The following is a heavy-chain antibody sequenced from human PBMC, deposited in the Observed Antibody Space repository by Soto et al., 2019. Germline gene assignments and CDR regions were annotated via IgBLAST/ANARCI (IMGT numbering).Heavy chain of an antibody. CDR2: IWYDGSNK. CDR3: ARGAGYCSGGSCYSDY. J-gene: IGHJ4*02. D-gene: IGHD2-15*01. V-gene: IGHV3-33*01. CDR1: GFTFIRYG. Sequence: GWSVRLSCAASGFTFIRYGMHWVRQAPGKGLEWVADIWYDGSNKYYADSVKGRFTISRDNSKNTLYLQMNSLRAEDTAVYYCARGAGYCSGGSCYSDYWGQGPLVTVSS.